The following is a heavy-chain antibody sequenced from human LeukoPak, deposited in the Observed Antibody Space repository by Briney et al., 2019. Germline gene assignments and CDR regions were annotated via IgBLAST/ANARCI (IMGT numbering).Heavy chain of an antibody. CDR3: ARVGCSSTSCSTNYGMDV. D-gene: IGHD2-2*02. V-gene: IGHV4-59*01. CDR1: GGSISSYY. J-gene: IGHJ6*02. CDR2: IYYSGST. Sequence: SETLSLTWTVSGGSISSYYWSWIRQPPGKGLEWIGHIYYSGSTNYNPSLKSRVTISVDTSKNQFSLKVSSVTAADTAVYYCARVGCSSTSCSTNYGMDVWGQGTTVTVSS.